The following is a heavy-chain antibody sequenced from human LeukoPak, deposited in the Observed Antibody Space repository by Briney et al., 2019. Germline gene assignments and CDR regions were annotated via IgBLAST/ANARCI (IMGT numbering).Heavy chain of an antibody. J-gene: IGHJ4*02. Sequence: GGSLRPSCAASGFTVITNDMTWVRQAPGKGLEWVSVLYSDGNTKYADSVQGRFTISRDNSKNTLYLEMNSLSPDDTAVYYCARGVEPLAANTLAYWGQGTLVTVST. CDR2: LYSDGNT. CDR1: GFTVITND. D-gene: IGHD1-14*01. CDR3: ARGVEPLAANTLAY. V-gene: IGHV3-53*01.